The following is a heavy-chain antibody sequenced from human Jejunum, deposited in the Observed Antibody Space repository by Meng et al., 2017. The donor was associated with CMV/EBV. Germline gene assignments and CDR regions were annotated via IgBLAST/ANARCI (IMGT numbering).Heavy chain of an antibody. CDR1: FSDYY. V-gene: IGHV3-11*04. J-gene: IGHJ6*02. D-gene: IGHD3-10*01. Sequence: FSDYYMSWIRQAPGKGLEWVSYIRNTGSPIYYADSVKGRFTISRDNAKNSLYLQMNSLRAEDAAVYYCATLISSPDYDCYYGMDVWGQGTTVTVSS. CDR2: IRNTGSPI. CDR3: ATLISSPDYDCYYGMDV.